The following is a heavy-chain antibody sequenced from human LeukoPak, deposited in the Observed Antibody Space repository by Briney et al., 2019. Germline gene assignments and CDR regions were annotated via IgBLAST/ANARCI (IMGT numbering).Heavy chain of an antibody. CDR3: ASWSCSGGSCYLGLWY. CDR2: INHSGST. D-gene: IGHD2-15*01. CDR1: GGSISSGGYY. V-gene: IGHV4-61*08. J-gene: IGHJ4*02. Sequence: SETLSLTCTVSGGSISSGGYYWSWIRQPPGKGLEWIGEINHSGSTNYNPSLKSRVTISVDTSKNQFSLKLRSVTAADTAVYYCASWSCSGGSCYLGLWYWGQGTLVTVSS.